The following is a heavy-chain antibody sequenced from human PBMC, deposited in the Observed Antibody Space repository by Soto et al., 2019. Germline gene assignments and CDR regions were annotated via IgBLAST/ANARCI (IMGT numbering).Heavy chain of an antibody. CDR3: ARDVSFNFDY. Sequence: GASVKVSCKASGYSFTSYYLHWLRQAPGQGLEWMGIINPSGGSTTYAQKFQGRVTMTRDTSTSTIYMELSSLRSEDTAVYYCARDVSFNFDYWGQGTLVTSPQ. CDR2: INPSGGST. V-gene: IGHV1-46*01. CDR1: GYSFTSYY. J-gene: IGHJ4*02.